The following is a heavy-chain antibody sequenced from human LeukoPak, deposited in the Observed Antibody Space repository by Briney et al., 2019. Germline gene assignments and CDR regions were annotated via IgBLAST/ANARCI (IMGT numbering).Heavy chain of an antibody. D-gene: IGHD3-9*01. Sequence: ASVKVSCKVSGYTLTELSMHWVRQAPGKGLEWMGGFDPEDGETIYAQKFQGRVTMTEDTSTDTAYMELSSLRSEDTAAYYCATPNVLRYFDWLEGFDYWGQGTLVTVSS. CDR2: FDPEDGET. J-gene: IGHJ4*02. CDR3: ATPNVLRYFDWLEGFDY. CDR1: GYTLTELS. V-gene: IGHV1-24*01.